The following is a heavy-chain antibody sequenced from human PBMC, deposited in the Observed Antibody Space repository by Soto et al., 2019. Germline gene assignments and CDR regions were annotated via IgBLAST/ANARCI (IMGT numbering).Heavy chain of an antibody. CDR2: IYYSGST. CDR1: GGSISSGDYY. CDR3: ARMVRGVIVAYNWFDP. J-gene: IGHJ5*02. V-gene: IGHV4-30-4*01. D-gene: IGHD3-10*01. Sequence: PSETLSLTCTVSGGSISSGDYYWSWIRQPPGKGLEWIGYIYYSGSTYYNPSLKSRVTISVDTSKNQFSLKLSSVTAADTAVYYCARMVRGVIVAYNWFDPWRQGTLVTVSS.